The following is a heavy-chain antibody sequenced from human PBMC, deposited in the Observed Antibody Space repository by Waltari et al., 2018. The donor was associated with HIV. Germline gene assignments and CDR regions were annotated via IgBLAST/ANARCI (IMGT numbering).Heavy chain of an antibody. Sequence: EVQLVESGGGLVQPGRSLRLSCAASGFTFDDYAMPWVRQAPGKGLEWVSGISWNSGSIGYADSVKGRFTISRDNAKNSLYLQMNSLRAEDTALYYCAKDMGLRFLEWLRGPYYYYGMDVWGQGTTVTVSS. V-gene: IGHV3-9*01. CDR2: ISWNSGSI. D-gene: IGHD3-3*01. J-gene: IGHJ6*02. CDR1: GFTFDDYA. CDR3: AKDMGLRFLEWLRGPYYYYGMDV.